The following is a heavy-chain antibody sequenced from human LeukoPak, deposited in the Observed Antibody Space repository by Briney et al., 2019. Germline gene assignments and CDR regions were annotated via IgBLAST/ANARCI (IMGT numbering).Heavy chain of an antibody. CDR1: GYTFTTSG. Sequence: ASVKVSCKASGYTFTTSGINWVRQAPGQGLEWMGCINVYNGNTNYAQKFQGRITMTRDTSTSTAYMELRSLKSDDTAVYYCASPKGLPTVTTSGAFDIWGQGTMVTVSS. V-gene: IGHV1-18*01. CDR3: ASPKGLPTVTTSGAFDI. D-gene: IGHD4-11*01. CDR2: INVYNGNT. J-gene: IGHJ3*02.